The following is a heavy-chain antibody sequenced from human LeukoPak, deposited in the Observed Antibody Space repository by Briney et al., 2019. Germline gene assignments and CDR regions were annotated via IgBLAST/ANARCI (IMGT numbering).Heavy chain of an antibody. D-gene: IGHD3-22*01. V-gene: IGHV3-48*01. CDR2: ISSDTTTI. CDR3: AKDLLRPMIVVVLDY. CDR1: GFTFNTYS. Sequence: PGGSLRLSCAASGFTFNTYSMNWVRQAPGKGLEWVSHISSDTTTIHYAEAVKGRVTISRDNAKDSLYLQMNSLRAEDTAVYYCAKDLLRPMIVVVLDYWGQGTLVTVSS. J-gene: IGHJ4*02.